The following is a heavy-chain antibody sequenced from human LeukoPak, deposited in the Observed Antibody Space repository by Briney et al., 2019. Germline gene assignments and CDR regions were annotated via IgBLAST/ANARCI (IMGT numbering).Heavy chain of an antibody. V-gene: IGHV4-59*01. J-gene: IGHJ5*02. CDR2: IYYSGST. Sequence: PSETLSLTCTVSGGSISSYYWSWIRQPPGKGLEWSGYIYYSGSTNYNPSLKSRVTISVDTSKNQFSLKLSSVTAADTAVYYCARDVAPCSGGSCLRFWFDPWGQGTLVTVSS. D-gene: IGHD2-15*01. CDR3: ARDVAPCSGGSCLRFWFDP. CDR1: GGSISSYY.